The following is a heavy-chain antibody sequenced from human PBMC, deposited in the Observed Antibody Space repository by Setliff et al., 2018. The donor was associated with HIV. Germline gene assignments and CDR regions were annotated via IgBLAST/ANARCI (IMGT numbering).Heavy chain of an antibody. Sequence: GASVKVSCKTSGYSFTTYYIHWMRQAPGQGLEWVGLMYTSGGGAKYAQKFQGRVTMTRDTSTRTVYMELSSLRSEDTAVYYCARVEGATATLTDWGQGTLVTGSS. CDR3: ARVEGATATLTD. D-gene: IGHD1-26*01. J-gene: IGHJ4*02. V-gene: IGHV1-46*01. CDR1: GYSFTTYY. CDR2: MYTSGGGA.